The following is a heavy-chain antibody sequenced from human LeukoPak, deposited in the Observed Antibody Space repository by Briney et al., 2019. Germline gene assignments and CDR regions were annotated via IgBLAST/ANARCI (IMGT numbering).Heavy chain of an antibody. J-gene: IGHJ3*02. CDR3: ARVRGSGSYYDAFDI. Sequence: SETLSLTRTVSGGSISSYYWSWIRQPPGKGLEWIGYIYYSGSTNYNPSLKSRVTISVDTSKNQFSLKLSSVTAADTAVYYCARVRGSGSYYDAFDIWGQGTMVTVSS. CDR1: GGSISSYY. CDR2: IYYSGST. D-gene: IGHD1-26*01. V-gene: IGHV4-59*01.